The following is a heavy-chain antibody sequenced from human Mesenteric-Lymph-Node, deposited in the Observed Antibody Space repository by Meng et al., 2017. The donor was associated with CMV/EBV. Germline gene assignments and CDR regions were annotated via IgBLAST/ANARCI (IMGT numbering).Heavy chain of an antibody. Sequence: GESLKISCAASGFTFSSYGMHWVRQAPGKGLEWVAVIWYDGSNKYYADSVKGRFTISRDNSKNTLYLQMNSLRAEDTAVYYCAKDRSWYYGMDVWGQGTTVTVSS. CDR1: GFTFSSYG. D-gene: IGHD3-16*02. V-gene: IGHV3-33*06. J-gene: IGHJ6*02. CDR2: IWYDGSNK. CDR3: AKDRSWYYGMDV.